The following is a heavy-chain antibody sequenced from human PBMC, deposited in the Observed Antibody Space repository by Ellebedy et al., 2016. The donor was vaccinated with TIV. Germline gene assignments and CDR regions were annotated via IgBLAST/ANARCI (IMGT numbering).Heavy chain of an antibody. CDR2: IYSGGDT. CDR1: GFTVGNNY. J-gene: IGHJ4*02. D-gene: IGHD6-13*01. CDR3: ARDPPGIAASGPYK. Sequence: PGGSLRLSCTASGFTVGNNYMNWLRQAPGKGLEWVSLIYSGGDTVYADFVKGRFTISRDSSKNTLYLQMNSLRAEDTAVYYCARDPPGIAASGPYKWGQGTLVTVSS. V-gene: IGHV3-53*01.